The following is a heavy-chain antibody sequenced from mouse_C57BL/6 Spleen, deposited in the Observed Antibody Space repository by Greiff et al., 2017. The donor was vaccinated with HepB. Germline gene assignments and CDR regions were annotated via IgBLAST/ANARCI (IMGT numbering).Heavy chain of an antibody. CDR3: ARDQDYGSSYDAMDY. CDR2: INYDGSST. J-gene: IGHJ4*01. CDR1: GFTFSDYY. V-gene: IGHV5-16*01. Sequence: DVKLVESEGGLVQPGSSMKLSCTASGFTFSDYYMAWVRQVPEKGLEWVANINYDGSSTYYLDSLKSRFIISRDNAKNILYLQMSSLKSEDTATYYCARDQDYGSSYDAMDYWGQGTSVTVSS. D-gene: IGHD1-1*01.